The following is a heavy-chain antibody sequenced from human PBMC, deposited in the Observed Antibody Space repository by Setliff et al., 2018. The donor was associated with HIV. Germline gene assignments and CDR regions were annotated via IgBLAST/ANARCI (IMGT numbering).Heavy chain of an antibody. V-gene: IGHV4-61*09. Sequence: SETLSLTCSVSGDSMSGTFYWSWIRQPAGKGLEWIGHIYTSGSATFNPSLKSRVTISLDTSKNQFSLKLSSVTAADTAVYYCARVPLYCSGGKCFSISAFHIWGQGTTVTVSS. CDR3: ARVPLYCSGGKCFSISAFHI. CDR2: IYTSGSA. J-gene: IGHJ3*02. D-gene: IGHD2-15*01. CDR1: GDSMSGTFY.